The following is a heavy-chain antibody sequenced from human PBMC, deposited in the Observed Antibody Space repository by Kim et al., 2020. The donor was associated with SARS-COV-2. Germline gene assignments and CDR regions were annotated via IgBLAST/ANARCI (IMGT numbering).Heavy chain of an antibody. D-gene: IGHD6-19*01. J-gene: IGHJ4*02. V-gene: IGHV4-30-2*05. Sequence: PSLTRRVTISVDTSKNQFSLKLSSVTAADTAVYYCARYLIAVAGTYYFDYWGQGTLVTVSS. CDR3: ARYLIAVAGTYYFDY.